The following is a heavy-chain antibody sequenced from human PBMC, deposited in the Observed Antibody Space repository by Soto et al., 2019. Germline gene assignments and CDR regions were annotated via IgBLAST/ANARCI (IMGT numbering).Heavy chain of an antibody. V-gene: IGHV3-23*01. CDR1: GFTFSSYA. D-gene: IGHD1-26*01. CDR3: AKGSILWELSPFDY. Sequence: GGSLRLSCAASGFTFSSYAMSWVRQAPGKGLEWVSAISGSGGSTYYADSVKGRFTISRDNSKNTLYLQMNILSDENTAVYSCAKGSILWELSPFDYWGQGTLVTVSS. J-gene: IGHJ4*02. CDR2: ISGSGGST.